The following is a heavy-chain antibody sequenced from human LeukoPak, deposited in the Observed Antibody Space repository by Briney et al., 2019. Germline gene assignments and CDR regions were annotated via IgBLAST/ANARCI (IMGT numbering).Heavy chain of an antibody. J-gene: IGHJ4*02. D-gene: IGHD3-16*01. CDR3: ARDYGYDYVWGSVSYYFDY. CDR1: GFTFSSYS. CDR2: ISSSSSTI. V-gene: IGHV3-48*04. Sequence: GGSLRLSCAASGFTFSSYSMNWVRQAPGKGLEWVSYISSSSSTIYYADSVKGRFTISRDNAKNSLYLQMNSLRAEDTAVYYCARDYGYDYVWGSVSYYFDYWGQGTLVTVSS.